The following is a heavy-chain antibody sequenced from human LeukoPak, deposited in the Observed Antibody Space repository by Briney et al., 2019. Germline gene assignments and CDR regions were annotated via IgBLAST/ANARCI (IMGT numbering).Heavy chain of an antibody. CDR1: VYNFTGYY. CDR3: ARGGIVGALLNY. J-gene: IGHJ4*02. Sequence: ASVKVSCKASVYNFTGYYMHWVRQAPGQGLDWMGWINPNSGGTNYAQKFQGRVTMTRDTSISTAYMELSRLRSDDTAVYYCARGGIVGALLNYWGQGTLVTVSS. V-gene: IGHV1-2*02. CDR2: INPNSGGT. D-gene: IGHD1-26*01.